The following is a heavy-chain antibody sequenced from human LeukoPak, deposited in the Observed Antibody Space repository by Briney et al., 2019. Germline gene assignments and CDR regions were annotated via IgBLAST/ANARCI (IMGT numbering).Heavy chain of an antibody. Sequence: GASVKVSCKASGYTFTSYDINWVRQATGQGLEWMGWMNPNSGITGYAQKFQGRVTMARNTSISTAYMELSSLRSEDTAVYYCARGLESSGWYGFDPWGQGTLVTVSS. V-gene: IGHV1-8*01. CDR3: ARGLESSGWYGFDP. J-gene: IGHJ5*02. D-gene: IGHD6-19*01. CDR2: MNPNSGIT. CDR1: GYTFTSYD.